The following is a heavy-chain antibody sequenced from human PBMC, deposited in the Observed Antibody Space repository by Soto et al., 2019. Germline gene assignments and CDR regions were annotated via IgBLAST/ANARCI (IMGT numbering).Heavy chain of an antibody. CDR2: IRQDGHEK. CDR3: ARDLPGYCSTTNCYYYFDF. J-gene: IGHJ4*02. Sequence: PGGSLRLSCAVSGFTFTSYSMSWVRQAPGEGLEWVDNIRQDGHEKYYVDSVRGRFTISRDNAQNSLYLQMDSLRAEDTAMYYCARDLPGYCSTTNCYYYFDFWRQGTLVTVSS. CDR1: GFTFTSYS. V-gene: IGHV3-7*03. D-gene: IGHD2-2*01.